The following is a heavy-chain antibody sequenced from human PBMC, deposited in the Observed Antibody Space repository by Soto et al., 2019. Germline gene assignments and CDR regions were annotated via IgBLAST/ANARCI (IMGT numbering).Heavy chain of an antibody. V-gene: IGHV4-30-2*01. Sequence: PSATLSLTCDVSGDTISTGGYTWAWIRQPPGMGLEWIGYIYHSGNTYYNPSLKSRVTISVDRSKNQFSLKLSSVTAADTAVYYCAKAGRADDSSGDNAFDIWGQGTMVTVSS. D-gene: IGHD3-22*01. CDR2: IYHSGNT. CDR1: GDTISTGGYT. CDR3: AKAGRADDSSGDNAFDI. J-gene: IGHJ3*02.